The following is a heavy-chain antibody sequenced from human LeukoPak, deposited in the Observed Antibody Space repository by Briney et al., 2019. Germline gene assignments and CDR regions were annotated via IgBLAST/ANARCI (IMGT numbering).Heavy chain of an antibody. J-gene: IGHJ5*02. CDR1: GGSISSYY. Sequence: KPSETLSLTCTVSGGSISSYYWSWIRQPPGKGLEWIGYIYYSGRTNYNPSLKSRVTISVDTSKNQFSLKLSSVTAADTAVYYCARVSGYSYGSYWFDPWGQGTLVTVSS. CDR3: ARVSGYSYGSYWFDP. V-gene: IGHV4-59*01. CDR2: IYYSGRT. D-gene: IGHD5-18*01.